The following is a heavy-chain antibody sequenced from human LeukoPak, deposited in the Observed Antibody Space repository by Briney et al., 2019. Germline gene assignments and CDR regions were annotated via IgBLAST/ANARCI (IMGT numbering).Heavy chain of an antibody. V-gene: IGHV4-4*07. Sequence: SETLSLTCTVSGGSLTSFYWSWIRQPAGKGLEWIGRIYSSGITNYNPSLKSRVTMSVVSSNSQFSLKLTSVTASDTAVYYCARDARGAGEPDYWGQGTLVTVSS. CDR3: ARDARGAGEPDY. CDR2: IYSSGIT. D-gene: IGHD1-14*01. CDR1: GGSLTSFY. J-gene: IGHJ4*02.